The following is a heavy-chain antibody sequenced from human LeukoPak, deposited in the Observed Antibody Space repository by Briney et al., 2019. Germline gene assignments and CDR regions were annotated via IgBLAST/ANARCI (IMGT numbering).Heavy chain of an antibody. CDR1: GDSLSRYY. Sequence: SDTLSLTCAVYGDSLSRYYWTWIRQSPGKGLEWLGEINPSGSPDYNPSLKSRATISVDTSKNQFSLRLASVTAADTAVYYCASVRHDPLEYYYYIDVRGKGTTVTVSS. V-gene: IGHV4-34*01. CDR3: ASVRHDPLEYYYYIDV. D-gene: IGHD2/OR15-2a*01. CDR2: INPSGSP. J-gene: IGHJ6*03.